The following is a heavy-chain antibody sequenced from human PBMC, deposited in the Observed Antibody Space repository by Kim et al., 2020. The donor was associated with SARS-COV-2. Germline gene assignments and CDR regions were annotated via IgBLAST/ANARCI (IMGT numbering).Heavy chain of an antibody. CDR2: INHSGST. CDR3: ARGLWKSITMVRGGGRAFDY. V-gene: IGHV4-34*01. Sequence: SETLSLTCAVYGGSFSGYYWSWIRQPPGKGLEWIGEINHSGSTNYNPSLKSRVTISVDTSKNQFSLKLSSVTAADTAVYYCARGLWKSITMVRGGGRAFDYWGQGTLVTVSS. J-gene: IGHJ4*02. CDR1: GGSFSGYY. D-gene: IGHD3-10*01.